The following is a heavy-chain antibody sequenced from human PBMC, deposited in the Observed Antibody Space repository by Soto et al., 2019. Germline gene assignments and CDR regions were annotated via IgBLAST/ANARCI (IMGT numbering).Heavy chain of an antibody. CDR3: ARGGVPAAPEDDAFDI. J-gene: IGHJ3*02. V-gene: IGHV3-23*01. CDR1: GFTFSSYA. Sequence: EVQLLESGGGLVQPGGSLRLSCAASGFTFSSYAMSWVRQAPGKGLEWVSAISGSGGSTYYADSVKGRFTISRDNSKNTLYLQMNSLRAEDTAVYYCARGGVPAAPEDDAFDIWGQGTMVTVSS. D-gene: IGHD2-2*01. CDR2: ISGSGGST.